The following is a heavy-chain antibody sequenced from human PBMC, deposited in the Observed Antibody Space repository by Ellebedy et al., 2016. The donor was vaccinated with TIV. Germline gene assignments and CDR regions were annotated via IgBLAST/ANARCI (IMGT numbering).Heavy chain of an antibody. Sequence: SETLSLTXAIYGGSFSGYYWSWIRQSPGRGLEWIGEINYMGSTNYNPSLKSRVTMSEDTSRNQFSLRVTSVTAADTAVYYCARGEGTQKVRRDYYYYYGIDVWGHGTTVTVSS. J-gene: IGHJ6*02. CDR1: GGSFSGYY. CDR3: ARGEGTQKVRRDYYYYYGIDV. CDR2: INYMGST. D-gene: IGHD4/OR15-4a*01. V-gene: IGHV4-34*01.